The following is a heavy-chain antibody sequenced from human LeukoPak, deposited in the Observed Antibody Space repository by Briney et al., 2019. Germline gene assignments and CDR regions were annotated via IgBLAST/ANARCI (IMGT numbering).Heavy chain of an antibody. V-gene: IGHV4-34*01. Sequence: SETLSLTCAVYGGSFSGYYWSWIRQPPGKGLEWIGEINHSGSTNYNPSLKSRVTISVDTSKNQFSLKLSSLTAADTAVYYCARRSTVVVPAAPFDYWGQGTLVTVSS. D-gene: IGHD2-2*01. CDR3: ARRSTVVVPAAPFDY. J-gene: IGHJ4*02. CDR1: GGSFSGYY. CDR2: INHSGST.